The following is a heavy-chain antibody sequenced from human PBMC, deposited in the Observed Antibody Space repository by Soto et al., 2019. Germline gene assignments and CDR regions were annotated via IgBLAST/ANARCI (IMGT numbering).Heavy chain of an antibody. D-gene: IGHD6-6*01. V-gene: IGHV3-7*01. CDR3: ARSIAARPARHAFDI. J-gene: IGHJ3*02. CDR1: GFTFSSYW. CDR2: IKQDGSEK. Sequence: GGSLRLSCAASGFTFSSYWMSWVRQAPGKGLEWVANIKQDGSEKYYVDSVKGRFTISRDNAENSLYLQMNSLRAEDTAVYYCARSIAARPARHAFDIWGQGTMVTVSS.